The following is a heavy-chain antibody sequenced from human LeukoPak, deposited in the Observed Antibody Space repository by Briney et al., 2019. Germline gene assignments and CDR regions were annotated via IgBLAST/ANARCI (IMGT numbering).Heavy chain of an antibody. J-gene: IGHJ4*02. Sequence: PGGSLRLSCIVSGFAFNYFGMNWVRQPPGKGLEWIGSIYYSGRTYYNPSLKSRVTISVDTSKNQFSLKLNSVTAADTAVYYCARILYSNNIDYWGQGTLVTVSS. CDR1: GFAFNYFG. D-gene: IGHD2/OR15-2a*01. CDR3: ARILYSNNIDY. CDR2: IYYSGRT. V-gene: IGHV4-39*07.